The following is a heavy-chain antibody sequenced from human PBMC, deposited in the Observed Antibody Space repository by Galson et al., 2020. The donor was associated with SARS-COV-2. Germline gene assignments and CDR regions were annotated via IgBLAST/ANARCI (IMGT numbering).Heavy chain of an antibody. V-gene: IGHV4-39*07. Sequence: ATLSLTCPVSGRSISRSSYYWGWLRQPPGKGLEWIGSIYYSGSTYYNPSLKSRVTLSVDTSKNQFSLKLSSVTAADTAVYYCARRRGGWRQRQDYFDYWGQGTLVTGSS. J-gene: IGHJ4*02. D-gene: IGHD3-10*01. CDR1: GRSISRSSYY. CDR2: IYYSGST. CDR3: ARRRGGWRQRQDYFDY.